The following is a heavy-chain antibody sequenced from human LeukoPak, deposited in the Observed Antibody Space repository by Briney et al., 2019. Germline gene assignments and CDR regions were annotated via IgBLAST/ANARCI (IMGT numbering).Heavy chain of an antibody. J-gene: IGHJ2*01. CDR1: GFTFSVYT. CDR2: ISSNTNNI. CDR3: ARVSTYGAAPYCYFDL. Sequence: GGSLRLSCAASGFTFSVYTMNCVRQAPGKGLEWVSSISSNTNNINYADSVKGPFTISRDNAKSSLYLQMNSLRAEDTAVYFCARVSTYGAAPYCYFDLWGRGTLVTVSS. V-gene: IGHV3-21*01. D-gene: IGHD4-17*01.